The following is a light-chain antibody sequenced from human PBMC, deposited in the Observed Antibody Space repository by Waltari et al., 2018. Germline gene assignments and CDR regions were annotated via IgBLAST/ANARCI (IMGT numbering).Light chain of an antibody. Sequence: QSVLTQPPSVSGTPGQRVTISCSGSASNIGTNLVNWYQQFPGQAPKLLIYRSDQRPSGAPDRFSGSKSGTSASLAISGLQSEDEADYYCAAWDDSLNGRWVFGGGTKVTVL. CDR3: AAWDDSLNGRWV. J-gene: IGLJ3*02. CDR1: ASNIGTNL. CDR2: RSD. V-gene: IGLV1-44*01.